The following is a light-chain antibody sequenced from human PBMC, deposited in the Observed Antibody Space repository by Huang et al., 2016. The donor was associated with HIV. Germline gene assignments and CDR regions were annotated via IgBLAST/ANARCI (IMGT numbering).Light chain of an antibody. CDR1: QSISSY. CDR3: QQSYSTSWT. CDR2: AAS. Sequence: DIQLTQSPSSLSASVGDRVTITFLASQSISSYLNWYQQKPGKAPKLLIYAASSLQSGVPSRFSGSGSGTDFTLTISSLQPEDFATYYCQQSYSTSWTFGQGTKVEIK. V-gene: IGKV1-39*01. J-gene: IGKJ1*01.